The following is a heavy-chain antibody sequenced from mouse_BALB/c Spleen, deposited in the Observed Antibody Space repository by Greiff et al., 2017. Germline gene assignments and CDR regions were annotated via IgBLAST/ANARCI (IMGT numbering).Heavy chain of an antibody. CDR1: GFTFSDYY. J-gene: IGHJ4*01. CDR3: AREGGIYYGYDGAMDY. CDR2: ISDGGSYT. Sequence: EVQGVESGGGLVKPGGSLKLSCAASGFTFSDYYMYWVRQTPEKRLEWVATISDGGSYTYYPDSVKGRFTISRDNAKNNLYLQMSSLKSEDTAMYYCAREGGIYYGYDGAMDYWGQGTSVTVSS. V-gene: IGHV5-4*02. D-gene: IGHD2-2*01.